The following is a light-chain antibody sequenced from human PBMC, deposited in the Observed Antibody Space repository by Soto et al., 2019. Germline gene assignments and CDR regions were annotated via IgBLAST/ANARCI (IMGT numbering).Light chain of an antibody. V-gene: IGKV4-1*01. CDR2: WAS. CDR1: QSVLYNSNNKNY. CDR3: QQYYVTPLT. J-gene: IGKJ4*01. Sequence: DIVMTQSPDSLAVSLGERATINCKSSQSVLYNSNNKNYLAWYQQKPGQPPKLLIYWASTRESGVPDRFSGSGSGTDFTLIISSLQAEDVAIYHCQQYYVTPLTFGGGTKVEIK.